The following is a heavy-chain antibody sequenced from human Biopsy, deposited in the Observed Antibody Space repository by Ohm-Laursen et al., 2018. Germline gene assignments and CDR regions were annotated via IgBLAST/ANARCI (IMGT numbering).Heavy chain of an antibody. CDR3: ARDPYRSGGNCYSPLDH. J-gene: IGHJ4*02. D-gene: IGHD2-15*01. Sequence: GASVKVSCKSSGYTFSLYHIHWVRQAPGQGLEWMGWIDPDGGRTSFGQNFQGRVTMTSDTSTGTAYLELTRLRSDDTAVYYCARDPYRSGGNCYSPLDHWGQGTLVTVSA. V-gene: IGHV1-2*02. CDR1: GYTFSLYH. CDR2: IDPDGGRT.